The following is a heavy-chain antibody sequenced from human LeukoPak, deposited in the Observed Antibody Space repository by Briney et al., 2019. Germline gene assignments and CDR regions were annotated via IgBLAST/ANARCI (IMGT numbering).Heavy chain of an antibody. J-gene: IGHJ6*02. D-gene: IGHD6-19*01. Sequence: PGGSLRLSCAASGFTVSSNYMSWVRQAPGKGLEWVSVIYSGGSTYYADSVKGRFTISSDNAKNSLYLQMNSLRAEDTALYYCAKDHPSGPYGMAVWGQGTTVTVSS. CDR3: AKDHPSGPYGMAV. CDR1: GFTVSSNY. CDR2: IYSGGST. V-gene: IGHV3-53*05.